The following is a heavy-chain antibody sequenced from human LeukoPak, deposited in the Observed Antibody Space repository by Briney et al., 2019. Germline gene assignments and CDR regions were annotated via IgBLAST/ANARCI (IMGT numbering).Heavy chain of an antibody. CDR2: INAGNGNT. CDR1: GYTFTSYG. CDR3: ARDPSSGWYGPLEYFQH. J-gene: IGHJ1*01. V-gene: IGHV1-3*01. D-gene: IGHD6-19*01. Sequence: GASVKVCCKASGYTFTSYGMHWVGQAPGQRLEWMGWINAGNGNTKYSQKFQGRVTITRDTSASTAYMELSSLRSEDTAVYYCARDPSSGWYGPLEYFQHWGQGTLVTVSS.